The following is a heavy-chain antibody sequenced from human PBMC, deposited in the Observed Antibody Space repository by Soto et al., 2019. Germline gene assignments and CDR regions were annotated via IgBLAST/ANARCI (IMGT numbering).Heavy chain of an antibody. CDR3: ARDHNFGFILYAMDV. CDR1: GYTFTSYS. D-gene: IGHD2-15*01. J-gene: IGHJ6*02. V-gene: IGHV1-46*01. CDR2: INPSSGRT. Sequence: EASVKVSCKASGYTFTSYSMHWVRQAPGQGLEWMGIINPSSGRTSYAKNFQGRVTMTSDTSTSIVYMEMSSLKTEDTAVYYCARDHNFGFILYAMDVWGQGTTVTVSS.